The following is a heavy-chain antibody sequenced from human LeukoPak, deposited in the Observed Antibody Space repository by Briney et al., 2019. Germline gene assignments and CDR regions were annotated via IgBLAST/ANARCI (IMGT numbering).Heavy chain of an antibody. CDR1: GYTFTGYY. J-gene: IGHJ4*02. CDR2: INPNSGGT. Sequence: ASVRVSCKASGYTFTGYYTHWVRQAPGQGLEWMGWINPNSGGTNYAQKFQGRVTMTRDTSISTAYMELSRLRSDDTAVYYCARPTMVRGVIGYWGQGTLVTVSS. D-gene: IGHD3-10*01. V-gene: IGHV1-2*02. CDR3: ARPTMVRGVIGY.